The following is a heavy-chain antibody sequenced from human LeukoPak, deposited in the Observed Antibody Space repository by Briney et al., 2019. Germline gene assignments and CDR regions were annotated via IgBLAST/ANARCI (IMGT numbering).Heavy chain of an antibody. V-gene: IGHV3-7*01. CDR3: ARGIDYGWFDP. CDR2: IKQDGSER. Sequence: PGGSLRLSCAASGFIFSNYGMSWVRQAPGKGLEWVAHIKQDGSERFYMDSVKSRFTISRDNAKNSLHLQMNSLRAEDTGVFYCARGIDYGWFDPWGQGTLVTVSS. D-gene: IGHD4-17*01. J-gene: IGHJ5*02. CDR1: GFIFSNYG.